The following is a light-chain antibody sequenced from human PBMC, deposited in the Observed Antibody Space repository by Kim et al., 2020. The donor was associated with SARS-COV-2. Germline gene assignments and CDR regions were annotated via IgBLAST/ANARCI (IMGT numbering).Light chain of an antibody. CDR2: DVS. CDR1: QTVTGR. J-gene: IGKJ2*01. V-gene: IGKV3-15*01. CDR3: QQYHNYYT. Sequence: LSVSPGVRATLSCRASQTVTGRLAWYQQKSGQAPRLVMYDVSTRASGIPARFSGSGSGTEFTLTISSLESEDFAVYYCQQYHNYYTFGQGTKLEI.